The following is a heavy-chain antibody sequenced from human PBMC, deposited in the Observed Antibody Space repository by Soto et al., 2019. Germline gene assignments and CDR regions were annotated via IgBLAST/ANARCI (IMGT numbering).Heavy chain of an antibody. Sequence: EVQLLESGGGLVQPGGSLRLSCAASGFTFSSYAMSWVRQAPGKGLEWVSAISGSGGSTYYADSVKGRFTISRDHSKNTLYLQMNGLRAEDTAVYYCATSELRYFDWPGPVDYWGQGTLVTVSS. D-gene: IGHD3-9*01. CDR2: ISGSGGST. J-gene: IGHJ4*02. CDR3: ATSELRYFDWPGPVDY. CDR1: GFTFSSYA. V-gene: IGHV3-23*01.